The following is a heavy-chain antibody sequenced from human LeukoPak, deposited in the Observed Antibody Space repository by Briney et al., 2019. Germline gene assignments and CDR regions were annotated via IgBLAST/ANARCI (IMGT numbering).Heavy chain of an antibody. D-gene: IGHD3-22*01. Sequence: GGSLRLSCAASGFTFSSYAMSWVRQAPGKGLEWVSAISGSGGSTYYADSVKGRFTISRDNSKNTLYLQMNSLRAEDTAVYYCAKGISYYYDSSGYCLDYWGQGTLVTVSS. CDR2: ISGSGGST. CDR1: GFTFSSYA. V-gene: IGHV3-23*01. CDR3: AKGISYYYDSSGYCLDY. J-gene: IGHJ4*02.